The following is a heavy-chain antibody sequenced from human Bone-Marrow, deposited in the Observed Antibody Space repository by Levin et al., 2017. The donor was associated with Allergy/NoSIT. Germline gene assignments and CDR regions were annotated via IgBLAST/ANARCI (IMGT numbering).Heavy chain of an antibody. CDR1: GYTFTDYY. J-gene: IGHJ5*02. Sequence: PVASVKVSCKTSGYTFTDYYIQWVRQAPGQGLEWMGIINPSGGNTNYAQKFHGRVTMTRDTSTSTVYMELSSLRSADTAVYYCARAIYSASGSYYNPNWLDPWGQGTLVTVSS. CDR3: ARAIYSASGSYYNPNWLDP. D-gene: IGHD3-10*01. V-gene: IGHV1-46*01. CDR2: INPSGGNT.